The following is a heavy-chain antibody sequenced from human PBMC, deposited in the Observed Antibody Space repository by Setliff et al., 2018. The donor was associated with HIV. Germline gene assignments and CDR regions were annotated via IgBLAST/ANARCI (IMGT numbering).Heavy chain of an antibody. CDR2: VTHSGTT. CDR1: GGSFSGFY. D-gene: IGHD6-19*01. J-gene: IGHJ4*02. V-gene: IGHV4-34*01. CDR3: ARGRKKTLAVSGTRYFDF. Sequence: SETLSLTCAVYGGSFSGFYWTFIRQSPGKGLEWIGEVTHSGTTTYDPSLKRRITTSVDTSKNQFSLKLTSVTAADMGVYYCARGRKKTLAVSGTRYFDFWGQGTLVTVS.